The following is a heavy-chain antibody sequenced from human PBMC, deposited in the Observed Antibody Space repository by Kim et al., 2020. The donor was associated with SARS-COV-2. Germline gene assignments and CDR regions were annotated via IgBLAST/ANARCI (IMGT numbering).Heavy chain of an antibody. Sequence: ASVKVSCRTSGYIFTAYYIYWLRQAPGQGLEWLGWINSNSGVTEYAQKFQDRVTMTTDTSVRTVYMELNSLRSDDTAVYYCARADSLGSGFPYYFFDHWGQGALVTVSS. D-gene: IGHD6-25*01. V-gene: IGHV1-2*02. CDR2: INSNSGVT. CDR1: GYIFTAYY. CDR3: ARADSLGSGFPYYFFDH. J-gene: IGHJ4*02.